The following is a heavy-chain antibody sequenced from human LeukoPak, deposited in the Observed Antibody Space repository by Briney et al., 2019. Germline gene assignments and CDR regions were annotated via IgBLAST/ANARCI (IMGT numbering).Heavy chain of an antibody. J-gene: IGHJ4*02. D-gene: IGHD3-10*01. CDR1: GGSISSYY. CDR2: IYYSGST. Sequence: SETLPLTCTVSGGSISSYYWSWIRQPPGKGLEWIGYIYYSGSTNYNPSLKSRVTISVDTSKNQFSLKLSSVTAADTAVYYCARSPRGVIISAKYYFDYWGQGTLVTVSS. V-gene: IGHV4-59*08. CDR3: ARSPRGVIISAKYYFDY.